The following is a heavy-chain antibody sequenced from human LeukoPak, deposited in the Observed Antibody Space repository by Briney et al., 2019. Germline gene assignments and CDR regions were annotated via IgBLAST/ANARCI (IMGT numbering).Heavy chain of an antibody. CDR1: GFTFSSYN. D-gene: IGHD6-6*01. CDR3: ARDLSSSSWYYYYYMDV. J-gene: IGHJ6*03. Sequence: GGSLRLSCAASGFTFSSYNMNWVRQAPGKGLEWVSSISSSSSYIYYADSVKGRFTISRDNAKNSLYLQMNSLRAEDTAVYYCARDLSSSSWYYYYYMDVWGKGTTVTVSS. V-gene: IGHV3-21*01. CDR2: ISSSSSYI.